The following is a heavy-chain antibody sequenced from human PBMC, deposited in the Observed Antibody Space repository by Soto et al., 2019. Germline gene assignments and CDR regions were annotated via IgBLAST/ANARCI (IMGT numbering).Heavy chain of an antibody. Sequence: GASVKVSCKASGYTFTSYYMHWVRQAPGQGLEWMGIINPSGGSTSYAQKFQGRVTMTRDTSTSTVYMELSSLRSEDTAVYYCARDLGPAARHYYYYGMDVWGQGTTVTVSS. V-gene: IGHV1-46*01. J-gene: IGHJ6*02. D-gene: IGHD2-2*01. CDR3: ARDLGPAARHYYYYGMDV. CDR1: GYTFTSYY. CDR2: INPSGGST.